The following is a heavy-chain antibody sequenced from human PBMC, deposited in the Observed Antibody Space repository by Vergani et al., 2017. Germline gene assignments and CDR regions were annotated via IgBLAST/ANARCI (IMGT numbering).Heavy chain of an antibody. V-gene: IGHV3-15*07. D-gene: IGHD3-16*01. CDR1: GFSFRNAW. J-gene: IGHJ6*02. Sequence: EVQLVESGGGIVKPGGSLRLSCVASGFSFRNAWMNWVRRTPGTRMEWVSRIKSKFDRGPTEYAAAENGRFTISIDDSKNTLFLHMNGLKTDEIGVYYWTTDPRYGWAASYYCLRDYHYYCMDFWGQGTTVTVSS. CDR3: TTDPRYGWAASYYCLRDYHYYCMDF. CDR2: IKSKFDRGPT.